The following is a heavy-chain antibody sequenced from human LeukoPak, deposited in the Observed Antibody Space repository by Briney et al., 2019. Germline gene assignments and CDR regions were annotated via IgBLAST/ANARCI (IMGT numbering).Heavy chain of an antibody. CDR3: ARVGMGVIIIPAVDYYYYGMDV. D-gene: IGHD2-2*01. V-gene: IGHV3-21*01. J-gene: IGHJ6*02. Sequence: PGGSLRLSCAASGFTFSSYSMNWVRQAPGKGLEWVSSISSSSSYIYYADSVKGRFTISRDNAKNSLYLQMNSLRAEDTAVYYCARVGMGVIIIPAVDYYYYGMDVWGQGTTVTVSS. CDR2: ISSSSSYI. CDR1: GFTFSSYS.